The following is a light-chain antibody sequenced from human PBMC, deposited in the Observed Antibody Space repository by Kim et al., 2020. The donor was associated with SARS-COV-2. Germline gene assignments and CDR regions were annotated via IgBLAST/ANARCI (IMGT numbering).Light chain of an antibody. J-gene: IGKJ5*01. V-gene: IGKV1-33*01. Sequence: LSASVGDRVTISCQASQNVRKFLNWYQQKPGKAPNLLIYDASSLHTGVPSRFSGSGSGTDFTFTITSLQPEDIATYYCQHYDSLPISFGQGTRLEIK. CDR3: QHYDSLPIS. CDR1: QNVRKF. CDR2: DAS.